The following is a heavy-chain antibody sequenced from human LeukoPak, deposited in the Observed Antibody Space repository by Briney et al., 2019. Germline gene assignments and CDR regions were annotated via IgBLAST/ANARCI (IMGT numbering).Heavy chain of an antibody. CDR3: ARDSEAGTLLYYFDY. V-gene: IGHV3-7*01. D-gene: IGHD6-19*01. Sequence: GGSLRLSCAASGFTFSLYWMNWVRQAPGKGLEWVANIKQDGSEKYYVDSVKGRFTISRDNAKNSLYLQMNSLRAEDTAVYYCARDSEAGTLLYYFDYWGQGTLVTVSS. J-gene: IGHJ4*02. CDR2: IKQDGSEK. CDR1: GFTFSLYW.